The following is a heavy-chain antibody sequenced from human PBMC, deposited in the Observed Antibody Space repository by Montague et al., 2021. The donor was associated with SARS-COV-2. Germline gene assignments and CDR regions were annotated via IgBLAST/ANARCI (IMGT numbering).Heavy chain of an antibody. Sequence: SETLSLTCTVSGGSISGFHWSWFRQPPGGGLEWIGYIHYKGTTSYNPSLGSRITISIDTSRTQFSLNLRSVTAADTAVYYCARHDNSGTYPMDVWGQGTTVTVSS. J-gene: IGHJ6*02. CDR3: ARHDNSGTYPMDV. CDR1: GGSISGFH. V-gene: IGHV4-59*08. D-gene: IGHD3-10*01. CDR2: IHYKGTT.